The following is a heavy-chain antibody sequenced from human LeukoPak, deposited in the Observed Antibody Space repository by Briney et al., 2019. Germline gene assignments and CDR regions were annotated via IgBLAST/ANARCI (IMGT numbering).Heavy chain of an antibody. CDR3: ARDLRRLQFTPEGADY. J-gene: IGHJ4*02. CDR1: GFTFSSYE. CDR2: ISSGGSTI. V-gene: IGHV3-48*03. Sequence: GGSLRLSCAASGFTFSSYEMNWVRQAPGKGLEWVSYISSGGSTIYYADSVKGRFTISRDNAKNSLYLQVNGLRAEDAAVYFCARDLRRLQFTPEGADYWGQGTLVTVSS. D-gene: IGHD4-11*01.